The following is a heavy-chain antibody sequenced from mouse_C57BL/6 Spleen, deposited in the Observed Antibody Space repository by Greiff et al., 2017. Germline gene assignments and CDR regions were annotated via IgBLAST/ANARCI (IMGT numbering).Heavy chain of an antibody. D-gene: IGHD1-3*01. CDR3: AREDPYKDFDV. J-gene: IGHJ1*03. CDR1: GYTFTSYW. Sequence: VQLQQPVAELVRPGSSVKLSCKASGYTFTSYWMDWVKQRPGQGLEWIGNIYPSDSETHYNQKFKDKATLTVDKSSSTAYTQLSSLTSEDSAVYYCAREDPYKDFDVWGTGTTVTVSS. CDR2: IYPSDSET. V-gene: IGHV1-61*01.